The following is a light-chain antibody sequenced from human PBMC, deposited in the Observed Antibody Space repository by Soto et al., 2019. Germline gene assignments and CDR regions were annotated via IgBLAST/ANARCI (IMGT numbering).Light chain of an antibody. V-gene: IGLV2-14*01. CDR1: SSDVGGYKF. J-gene: IGLJ2*01. CDR2: EVS. Sequence: QSALTQPASVSGSPGQSITISCTGTSSDVGGYKFVSWFQQHPGKAPKLMIFEVSNRPSGVSHRFSGSKSGNTASLTISGLQAEDGADYYCSSYTSSSTLVFGGGTKVTVL. CDR3: SSYTSSSTLV.